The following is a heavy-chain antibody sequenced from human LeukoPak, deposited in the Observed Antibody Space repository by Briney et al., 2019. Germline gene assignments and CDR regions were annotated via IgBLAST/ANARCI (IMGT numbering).Heavy chain of an antibody. J-gene: IGHJ3*02. V-gene: IGHV1-2*02. CDR3: ARGGYYDSSGYHRAFDI. CDR1: GYTFTGYY. Sequence: GASVKVSCKASGYTFTGYYMHWVRQAPGQGLEWMGWINPNSGGTNYAQKFQGRVTMTRDTSISTAYMELSRPRSDDTAVYYCARGGYYDSSGYHRAFDIWGQGTMVTVSS. CDR2: INPNSGGT. D-gene: IGHD3-22*01.